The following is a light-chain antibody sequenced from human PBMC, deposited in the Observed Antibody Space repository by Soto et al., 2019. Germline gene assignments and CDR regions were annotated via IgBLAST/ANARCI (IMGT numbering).Light chain of an antibody. V-gene: IGLV1-44*01. CDR1: SSNIGRNT. CDR3: AAWDESLNGLV. J-gene: IGLJ2*01. CDR2: TDN. Sequence: QSVLTQPPSGSGSPGQRVTISCSGSSSNIGRNTVNWYQQIPGTAPKLLMYTDNQRPSGVPARFSASKSGTSASLAISGLQSEDEADYYCAAWDESLNGLVFGGGTKLTVL.